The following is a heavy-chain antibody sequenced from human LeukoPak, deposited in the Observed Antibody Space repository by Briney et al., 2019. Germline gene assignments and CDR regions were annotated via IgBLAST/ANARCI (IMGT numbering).Heavy chain of an antibody. D-gene: IGHD1-7*01. CDR1: GFTFSSYW. CDR2: ISGSGGST. J-gene: IGHJ4*02. V-gene: IGHV3-23*01. CDR3: AKGTVGNYDFDY. Sequence: PGGSLRLSCAASGFTFSSYWMSWVRQAPGKGLEWVSGISGSGGSTYYADSVKGRFTISRDNSKNTLYLQMNSLRAEDTAVYYCAKGTVGNYDFDYWGQGTLVTVSS.